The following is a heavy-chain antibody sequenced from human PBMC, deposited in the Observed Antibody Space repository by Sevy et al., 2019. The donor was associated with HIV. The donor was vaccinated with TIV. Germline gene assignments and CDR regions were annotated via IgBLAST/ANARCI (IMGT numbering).Heavy chain of an antibody. CDR1: GFTFSSYW. CDR3: ARGARWLLFYYYYGMDV. V-gene: IGHV3-74*01. CDR2: INSDGSST. J-gene: IGHJ6*02. Sequence: GGSLRLSCAASGFTFSSYWMHWVRQAPGKGLVWVSRINSDGSSTSYADSVKGRFTISRDNAKNTLYLQMNSLRAEDTAVYYCARGARWLLFYYYYGMDVWGQGTTVTVSS. D-gene: IGHD2-21*01.